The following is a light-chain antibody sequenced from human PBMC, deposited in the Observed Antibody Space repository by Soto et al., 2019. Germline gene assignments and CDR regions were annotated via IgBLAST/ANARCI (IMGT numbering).Light chain of an antibody. CDR1: QSVSSN. Sequence: EIVMTQSPATLSVSPGERATLSCRACQSVSSNLAWYQQKPGQAPRLLIYRASSRTTGIPARFSGSGSGTEFTLIISSLQSEDFAVYYCQQYYNWPLTFGGGTKVEIK. J-gene: IGKJ4*01. V-gene: IGKV3-15*01. CDR3: QQYYNWPLT. CDR2: RAS.